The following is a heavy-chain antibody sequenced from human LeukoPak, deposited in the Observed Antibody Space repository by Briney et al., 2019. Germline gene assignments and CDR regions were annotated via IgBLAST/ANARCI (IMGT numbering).Heavy chain of an antibody. CDR3: AKGYCSGGSCASTY. CDR1: GYTFTSYD. CDR2: MNPNSGNT. Sequence: ASVKVSCKASGYTFTSYDINWVRQATGQGLEWMGWMNPNSGNTGYAQKFQGRVTMTRSTSISTAYMELSSLRSEDTAVYYCAKGYCSGGSCASTYWGQGTLVTVSS. J-gene: IGHJ4*02. V-gene: IGHV1-8*01. D-gene: IGHD2-15*01.